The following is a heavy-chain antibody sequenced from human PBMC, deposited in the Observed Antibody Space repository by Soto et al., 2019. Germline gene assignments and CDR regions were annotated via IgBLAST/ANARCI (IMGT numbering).Heavy chain of an antibody. D-gene: IGHD6-19*01. CDR1: GFTFSSYG. Sequence: PGGSLRLSCAASGFTFSSYGMSWVRQGTGKGLEWVSAISGSGGSTYYADSVKGRCTISRDNSKNTLYLQMNSLRAEDTAVYYCAKVSSGWYYYYYYYGMDVWGQGTTVTVSS. CDR3: AKVSSGWYYYYYYYGMDV. J-gene: IGHJ6*02. CDR2: ISGSGGST. V-gene: IGHV3-23*01.